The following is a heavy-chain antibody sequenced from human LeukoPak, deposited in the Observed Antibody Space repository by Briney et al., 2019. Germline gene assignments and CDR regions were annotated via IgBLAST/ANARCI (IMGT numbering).Heavy chain of an antibody. J-gene: IGHJ6*02. V-gene: IGHV3-23*01. CDR3: AKELTLLDYGRGYYYYGLDV. CDR2: ISHSGGIT. Sequence: GGSLRLSCAASGFTFSNYAMNWVRQAPGKGLEWVSMISHSGGITYYADSVKGRFTISRDNSRNTLYLRMNSLSADDTAVYHCAKELTLLDYGRGYYYYGLDVWGQRTTLTVSS. CDR1: GFTFSNYA. D-gene: IGHD4-17*01.